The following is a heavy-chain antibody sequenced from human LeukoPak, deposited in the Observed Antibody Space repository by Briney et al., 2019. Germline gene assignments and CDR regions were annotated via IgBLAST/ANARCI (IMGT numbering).Heavy chain of an antibody. J-gene: IGHJ6*02. Sequence: GGSLRLSCAASGFTFSGYVMHWVRQAPGKGLEWVAVISFDGIIEYYADSVKGRFTISRDNAQNTLYLQLNSLRAEDTAVYYCAVGGYHYSYYRLDVWGQGTTVVVSS. CDR3: AVGGYHYSYYRLDV. CDR1: GFTFSGYV. D-gene: IGHD5-12*01. CDR2: ISFDGIIE. V-gene: IGHV3-30-3*01.